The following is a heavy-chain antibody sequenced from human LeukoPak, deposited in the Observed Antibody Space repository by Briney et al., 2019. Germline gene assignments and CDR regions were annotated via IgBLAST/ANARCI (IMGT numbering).Heavy chain of an antibody. V-gene: IGHV1-69*06. J-gene: IGHJ3*02. CDR3: ARGVRAARDDAFDI. CDR1: GGTFSSYA. CDR2: IIPIFGTA. D-gene: IGHD3-10*01. Sequence: GASVKVSCKASGGTFSSYAISWVRQAPGQGLEWMGGIIPIFGTANYAQKFQGRVTITADKSTSTAYMELSSLRSEDTAVYYCARGVRAARDDAFDIWGQGTTVTVSS.